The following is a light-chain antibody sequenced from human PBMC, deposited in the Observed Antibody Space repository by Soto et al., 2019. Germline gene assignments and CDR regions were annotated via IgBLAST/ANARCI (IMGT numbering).Light chain of an antibody. CDR1: QSIRSR. Sequence: IPSTKCPTKVTASPATRATLTCRASQSIRSRLAWYQQKPGKAPKLLIYDASSLESGVPSRFSGNGSGTEFTLTISSLQSEDFAVYYCQQFNNRPPTFGQGTKVDIK. CDR3: QQFNNRPPT. J-gene: IGKJ1*01. V-gene: IGKV1-5*01. CDR2: DAS.